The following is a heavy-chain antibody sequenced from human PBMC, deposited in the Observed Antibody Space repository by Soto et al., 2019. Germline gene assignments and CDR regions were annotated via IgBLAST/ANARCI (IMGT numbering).Heavy chain of an antibody. J-gene: IGHJ4*02. CDR3: ARGAVVVVAATTSFDY. V-gene: IGHV4-34*01. D-gene: IGHD2-15*01. CDR2: INHSGST. Sequence: QVQLQQWGAGLLKPSETLSLTGAVYGGSFSGYYWSWIRQPPGKGLECIGEINHSGSTNYNPSLKSRVTISVDTSKNQFSLKLSSVTAADTAVYYCARGAVVVVAATTSFDYWGQGTLVTVSS. CDR1: GGSFSGYY.